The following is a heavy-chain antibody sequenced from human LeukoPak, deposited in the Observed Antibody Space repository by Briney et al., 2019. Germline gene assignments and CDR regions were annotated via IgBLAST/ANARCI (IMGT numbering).Heavy chain of an antibody. Sequence: GGSLRLSCAASGFTFSSYEMNWVRQAPGKGLEWVSYISSSGSTIYYADSVKGRFTISRDNAKNSLYLQMNSLRAEDTAVYYCARGEYSSSWYLYYYYYMDVWGKGTTVTISS. CDR2: ISSSGSTI. D-gene: IGHD6-13*01. V-gene: IGHV3-48*03. CDR3: ARGEYSSSWYLYYYYYMDV. J-gene: IGHJ6*03. CDR1: GFTFSSYE.